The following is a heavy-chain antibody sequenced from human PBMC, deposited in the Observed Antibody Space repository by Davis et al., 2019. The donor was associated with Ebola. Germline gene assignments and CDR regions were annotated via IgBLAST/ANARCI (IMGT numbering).Heavy chain of an antibody. J-gene: IGHJ4*02. D-gene: IGHD5-24*01. V-gene: IGHV5-10-1*01. Sequence: PGGSLRLSCKGSGYSFTSYWISWVRQTPGKGLEWMVRIDPSDSYINDSPSFRGHVSISVDKSINTAYLQWSRLEASDTAVYYCARRVADGYKTKSFDLWGQGTPVTVSS. CDR1: GYSFTSYW. CDR2: IDPSDSYI. CDR3: ARRVADGYKTKSFDL.